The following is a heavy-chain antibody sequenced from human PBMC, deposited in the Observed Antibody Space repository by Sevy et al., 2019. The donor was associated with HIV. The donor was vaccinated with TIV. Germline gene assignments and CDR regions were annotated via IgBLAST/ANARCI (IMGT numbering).Heavy chain of an antibody. CDR3: ARRATVSPSYIVDAFDI. Sequence: GGSLRLSCAASGFSFSIYSVNWVRQAPGKGLEWVSYISGSSSTIYYADSVQGRFTISRDNAKNSLYLQLNSLRDEDTAVYYCARRATVSPSYIVDAFDIWGQGTMVTVSS. CDR1: GFSFSIYS. J-gene: IGHJ3*02. V-gene: IGHV3-48*02. CDR2: ISGSSSTI. D-gene: IGHD4-17*01.